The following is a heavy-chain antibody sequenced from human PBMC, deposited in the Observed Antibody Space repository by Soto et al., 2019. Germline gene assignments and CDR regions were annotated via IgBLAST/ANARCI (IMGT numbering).Heavy chain of an antibody. CDR3: ARDLAVGLVDY. D-gene: IGHD6-19*01. CDR2: ISAYNGNT. J-gene: IGHJ4*02. CDR1: GYTFTSYG. Sequence: QVQLVQSGAEVKKPGASVKVSCKASGYTFTSYGISWVRQAPGQGLEWMGWISAYNGNTNYAQKLQGRVTMTTDTSKSTADMELRSLRYADKAVYYCARDLAVGLVDYWGQGTLVTVSS. V-gene: IGHV1-18*01.